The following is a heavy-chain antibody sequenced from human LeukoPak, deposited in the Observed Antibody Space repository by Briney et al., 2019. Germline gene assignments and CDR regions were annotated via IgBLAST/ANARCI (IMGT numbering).Heavy chain of an antibody. J-gene: IGHJ4*02. CDR2: IRYGGSNK. CDR3: AKWARYCTNGVCYYFDY. V-gene: IGHV3-30*02. CDR1: GFTFSSYG. Sequence: PGGSLRLSCAASGFTFSSYGMHWVRQAPGKGLEWVAFIRYGGSNKYYADSVKGRFTISRDNSKNTLYLQMNSLRAEDTAVYYCAKWARYCTNGVCYYFDYWGQGTLVTVSS. D-gene: IGHD2-8*01.